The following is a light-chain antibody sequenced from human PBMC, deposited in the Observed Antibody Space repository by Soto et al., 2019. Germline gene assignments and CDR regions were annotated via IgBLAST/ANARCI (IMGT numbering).Light chain of an antibody. V-gene: IGKV3-20*01. Sequence: EIVLTQSPGTLSLSPGERATFSCRASQSITSNFLAWYQQRPGQAPRLLVYGASSRATGIPDRFSGSGSERDFTLTINRLEPEDFAVYFCQQYGRSPLMYTFGQGTKLEIK. CDR3: QQYGRSPLMYT. J-gene: IGKJ2*01. CDR1: QSITSNF. CDR2: GAS.